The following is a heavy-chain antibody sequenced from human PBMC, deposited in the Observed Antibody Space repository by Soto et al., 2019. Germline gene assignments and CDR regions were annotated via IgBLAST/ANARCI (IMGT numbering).Heavy chain of an antibody. CDR3: ARAGYCNSTKCYNWFDP. V-gene: IGHV3-74*03. CDR2: INSHGNIT. Sequence: QSGGSLRLSCAASGFTFSNYWMNWVRQAPGKGLVWVSRINSHGNITTYADSVKGRFTISRDNAKNTLRLQMNSLRAEDTAVYYCARAGYCNSTKCYNWFDPWGQGTLVTVSS. CDR1: GFTFSNYW. D-gene: IGHD2-2*01. J-gene: IGHJ5*02.